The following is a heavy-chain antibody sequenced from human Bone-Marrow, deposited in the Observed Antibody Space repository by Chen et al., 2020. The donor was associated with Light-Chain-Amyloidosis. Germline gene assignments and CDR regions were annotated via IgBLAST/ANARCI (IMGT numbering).Heavy chain of an antibody. J-gene: IGHJ4*02. Sequence: QLQLQESGPRLVKSSGTLSLTCTVSGGSIMSSSNFWGWLRQAPGKGLEWIGSIYYSGNTYMNSSLKNRVAMSVDTSNNQFSLRLASVTAADTAIYYCTRDAITSGGVVVPDSWGQGTLVTVSS. D-gene: IGHD3-16*02. V-gene: IGHV4-39*07. CDR1: GGSIMSSSNF. CDR3: TRDAITSGGVVVPDS. CDR2: IYYSGNT.